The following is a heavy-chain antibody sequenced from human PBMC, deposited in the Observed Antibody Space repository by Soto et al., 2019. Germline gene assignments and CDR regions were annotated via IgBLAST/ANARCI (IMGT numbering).Heavy chain of an antibody. V-gene: IGHV3-13*05. CDR2: IGTAGDP. CDR1: GFTFSSYD. CDR3: ARAQWVEYCSSTSCYRAYYFDY. J-gene: IGHJ4*02. Sequence: GGSLRLSCAASGFTFSSYDMHWVRQATGKGLEWVSAIGTAGDPYYPGSVKGRFTISRENAKNSLYLQMNSLRAGDTAVYYCARAQWVEYCSSTSCYRAYYFDYWGQGTLVTVSS. D-gene: IGHD2-2*02.